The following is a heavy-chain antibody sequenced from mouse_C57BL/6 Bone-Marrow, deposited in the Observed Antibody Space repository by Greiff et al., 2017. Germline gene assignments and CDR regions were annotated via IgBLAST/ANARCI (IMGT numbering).Heavy chain of an antibody. CDR2: IDPENGDT. Sequence: EVMLVESGAELVRPGASVKLSCTASGFNIKDDYMHWVKQRPEQGLEWIGWIDPENGDTEYASKFQGKATITADTSSNTAYLQLSSLTSEDTAVYYCTVITTVVATDYAMDYWGQGTSVTVSS. CDR3: TVITTVVATDYAMDY. J-gene: IGHJ4*01. CDR1: GFNIKDDY. D-gene: IGHD1-1*01. V-gene: IGHV14-4*01.